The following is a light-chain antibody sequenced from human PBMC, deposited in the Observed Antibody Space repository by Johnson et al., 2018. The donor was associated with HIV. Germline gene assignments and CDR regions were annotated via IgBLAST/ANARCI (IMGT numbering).Light chain of an antibody. CDR3: GTWDGGLSIYV. CDR2: DNN. Sequence: QSVLTQPPSVSAAPGQKVTISCSGSSSNIGNNYISWYQQFPERAPKLLIYDNNKRPSGIPDRFSASKSDTSATLGITGLQTGDEANYYCGTWDGGLSIYVFGTGTEVTVL. CDR1: SSNIGNNY. J-gene: IGLJ1*01. V-gene: IGLV1-51*01.